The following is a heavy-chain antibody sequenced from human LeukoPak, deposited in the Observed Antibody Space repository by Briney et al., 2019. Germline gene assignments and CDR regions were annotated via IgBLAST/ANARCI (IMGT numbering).Heavy chain of an antibody. J-gene: IGHJ4*02. CDR3: ASWPPYYDYVWGSRPAPGY. Sequence: ASVKVPCKASGYTFTGYYMHWVRQAPGQGLEWMGWINPNSGGTNYAQKFQGRVTMTRDTSISTAYMELSRLRSDDTAVYYCASWPPYYDYVWGSRPAPGYWGQGTLVTVSS. V-gene: IGHV1-2*02. D-gene: IGHD3-16*01. CDR2: INPNSGGT. CDR1: GYTFTGYY.